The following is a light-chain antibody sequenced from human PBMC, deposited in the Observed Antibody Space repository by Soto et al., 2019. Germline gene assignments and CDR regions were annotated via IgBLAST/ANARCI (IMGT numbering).Light chain of an antibody. CDR2: KAS. Sequence: DIQMTQSPSTLSASVGDRVTITCRARQSISSWLAWYQQKPGKAPKLLIYKASSLESGVPSRFSGSESGTEFTLTISSLQPDDFATYYCQQYNSYSYTLGQGTKREIK. CDR3: QQYNSYSYT. J-gene: IGKJ2*01. V-gene: IGKV1-5*03. CDR1: QSISSW.